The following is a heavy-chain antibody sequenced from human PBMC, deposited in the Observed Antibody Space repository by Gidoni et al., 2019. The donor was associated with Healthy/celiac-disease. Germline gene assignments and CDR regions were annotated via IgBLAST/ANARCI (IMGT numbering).Heavy chain of an antibody. CDR2: ISSSSSYI. J-gene: IGHJ4*02. CDR1: GFTFSSYS. V-gene: IGHV3-21*01. Sequence: EVQLVESGGGLVKPGGSLRLSCAASGFTFSSYSMNWVRQAQGKGLEWVSSISSSSSYIYYADSVKGRFTISRDNAKNSLYLQMNSLRAEDTAVYYCARDPRDYYDSSGYYVSFDYWGQGTLVTVSS. CDR3: ARDPRDYYDSSGYYVSFDY. D-gene: IGHD3-22*01.